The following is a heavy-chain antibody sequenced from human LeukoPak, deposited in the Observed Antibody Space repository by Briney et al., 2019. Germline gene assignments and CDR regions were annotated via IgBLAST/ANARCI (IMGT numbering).Heavy chain of an antibody. D-gene: IGHD3-10*01. V-gene: IGHV3-30*02. CDR2: IRYDGSNK. J-gene: IGHJ4*02. Sequence: RGSLRLSCAASGFTFSSYGMHWVRQAPGKGLEWVAFIRYDGSNKYYADSVKGRFTISRDNSKNTLYLEVISLTAEDTAVYYCAKDDAWLRFGEWSQGTLVTVSS. CDR1: GFTFSSYG. CDR3: AKDDAWLRFGE.